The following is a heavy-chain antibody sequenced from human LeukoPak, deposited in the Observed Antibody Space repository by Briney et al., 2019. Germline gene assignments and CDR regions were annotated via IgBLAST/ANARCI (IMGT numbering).Heavy chain of an antibody. CDR1: GGSISSSSYY. D-gene: IGHD4-17*01. CDR3: ARLPTVTFFDY. Sequence: TSETLSLTCTVSGGSISSSSYYWGWVRQPPGKGLEWIGSIYYSGSTYYNPSLKSRVTISVDTSKNQFSLKLSSVTAADTAVYYCARLPTVTFFDYWGQGTLVTVSS. V-gene: IGHV4-39*01. J-gene: IGHJ4*02. CDR2: IYYSGST.